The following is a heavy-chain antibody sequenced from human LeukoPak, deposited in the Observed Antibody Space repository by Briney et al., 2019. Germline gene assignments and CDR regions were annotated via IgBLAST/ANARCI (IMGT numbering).Heavy chain of an antibody. CDR1: GFTFSSYE. V-gene: IGHV3-48*03. CDR3: ARLTTMTTTGGPFDY. Sequence: GGSLRLSCATSGFTFSSYEMNWVRQAPGKGLEWVSYITSSGNTIYYADSVKGRFTISRDNAKNSLYLQMNSLRAEDTAVYYCARLTTMTTTGGPFDYWGQGTLVTVSS. J-gene: IGHJ4*02. CDR2: ITSSGNTI. D-gene: IGHD4-17*01.